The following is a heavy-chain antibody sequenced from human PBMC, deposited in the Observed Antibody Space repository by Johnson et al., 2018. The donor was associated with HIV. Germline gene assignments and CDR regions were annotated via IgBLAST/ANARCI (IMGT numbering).Heavy chain of an antibody. V-gene: IGHV3-30*03. J-gene: IGHJ3*02. CDR2: ISYDGSNK. CDR3: ACEMVAAKDAFDI. D-gene: IGHD2-15*01. Sequence: QVQLVESGGGVVQPGRSLRLSCAASGFTFSSYGMHWVRQAPGKGLEWVAVISYDGSNKYYADSVKGRFTISRDNSKNTLYLQMNSLRAEDTAVYYCACEMVAAKDAFDIWGQGTMVTVSS. CDR1: GFTFSSYG.